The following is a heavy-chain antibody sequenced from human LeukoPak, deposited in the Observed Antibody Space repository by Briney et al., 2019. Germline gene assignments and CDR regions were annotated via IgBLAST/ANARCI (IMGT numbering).Heavy chain of an antibody. Sequence: SVKVSCKASGGTFSSYAISWVRQAPGQGLEWMGRIIPIFGTANYAQKFQGRVTITTDESTSTAYMELSSPRSEDTAVYYCARETELVPPKHFDYWGQGTLVTVSS. J-gene: IGHJ4*02. CDR1: GGTFSSYA. D-gene: IGHD1-1*01. CDR2: IIPIFGTA. V-gene: IGHV1-69*05. CDR3: ARETELVPPKHFDY.